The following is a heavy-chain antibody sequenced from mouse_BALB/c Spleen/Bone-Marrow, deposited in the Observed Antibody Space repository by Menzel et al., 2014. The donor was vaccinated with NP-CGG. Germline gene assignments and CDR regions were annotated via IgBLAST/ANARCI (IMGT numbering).Heavy chain of an antibody. CDR1: GFNIKDTY. CDR2: IDPANGNT. J-gene: IGHJ3*01. Sequence: DVKLQESGADLVKPGASVKLSCTTSGFNIKDTYMHWVKQRPEQGLEWIGRIDPANGNTKYDPKFQGKATITADTSSNTAYQQLSSLTSEDTAVYYCATGFAYWGQGTLVTVSA. V-gene: IGHV14-3*02. CDR3: ATGFAY.